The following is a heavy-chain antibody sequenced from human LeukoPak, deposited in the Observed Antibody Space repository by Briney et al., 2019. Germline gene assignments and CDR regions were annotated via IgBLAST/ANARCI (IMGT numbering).Heavy chain of an antibody. J-gene: IGHJ4*02. D-gene: IGHD3-9*01. V-gene: IGHV3-9*01. CDR1: GFTFDDYA. CDR2: ISWNSGSI. Sequence: GRSLRLSCAASGFTFDDYAMHWVRQAPGKGLEWVSGISWNSGSIGYADSVKGRFTISRDNAKNSLYLQMNSLRAEDTALYYCAKATYVDYDILTGYDYWGQGTLVTVSS. CDR3: AKATYVDYDILTGYDY.